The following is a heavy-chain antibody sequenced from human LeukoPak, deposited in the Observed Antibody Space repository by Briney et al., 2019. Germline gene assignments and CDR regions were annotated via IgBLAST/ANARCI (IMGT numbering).Heavy chain of an antibody. CDR1: GGSISSYY. CDR3: ARHADIRGWFGELLFSYGMDV. V-gene: IGHV4-59*08. Sequence: PSETLSLTCTVSGGSISSYYWSWIRQPPGKGLEWIGYIYYSGGTNYNPSLKSRVTISVDTSKNQFSLKLSSVTAADTAVYYCARHADIRGWFGELLFSYGMDVWGQGTTVTVSS. CDR2: IYYSGGT. D-gene: IGHD3-10*01. J-gene: IGHJ6*02.